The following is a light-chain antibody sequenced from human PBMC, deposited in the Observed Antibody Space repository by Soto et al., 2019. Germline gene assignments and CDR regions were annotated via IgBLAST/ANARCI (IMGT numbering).Light chain of an antibody. CDR1: KSDIGSNY. CDR2: RNS. J-gene: IGLJ1*01. CDR3: TSWHDSLHGHG. Sequence: QSVLTQPPSASGAPGQRVTFSCSGSKSDIGSNYVFWYQQLPGMAPKLLIYRNSQRPSGVPDRFSGSKSGTSASLAISGLRSEDEADYYCTSWHDSLHGHGFGTGTKVTVL. V-gene: IGLV1-47*01.